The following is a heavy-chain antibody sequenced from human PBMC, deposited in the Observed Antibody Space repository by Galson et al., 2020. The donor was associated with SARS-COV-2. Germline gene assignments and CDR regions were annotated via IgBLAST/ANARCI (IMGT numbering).Heavy chain of an antibody. CDR1: GFTFSSYG. D-gene: IGHD5-18*01. Sequence: GESLKISCAASGFTFSSYGMHWVRQAPGKGLEWVAVISYDGSNKYYADSVKGRFTISRDNSKNTLYQQMNSLRAEDTAVYYCAKVGFGYSYGYGYYFDYWGQGTQVTVSS. V-gene: IGHV3-30*18. CDR3: AKVGFGYSYGYGYYFDY. J-gene: IGHJ4*02. CDR2: ISYDGSNK.